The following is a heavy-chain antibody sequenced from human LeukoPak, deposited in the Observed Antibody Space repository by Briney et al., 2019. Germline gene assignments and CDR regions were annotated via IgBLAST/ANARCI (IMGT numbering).Heavy chain of an antibody. J-gene: IGHJ4*02. V-gene: IGHV3-30-3*01. Sequence: GGSLRLSCVVSGFTISTYALHWIRQAPGKGLEWVAVISYDGNKKDYADSVKGRFTISRDNSKNTLYLQMNSLRAEDTAVYYCARGFSPSGYSGLGWGQGTLVTVSS. D-gene: IGHD5-12*01. CDR3: ARGFSPSGYSGLG. CDR2: ISYDGNKK. CDR1: GFTISTYA.